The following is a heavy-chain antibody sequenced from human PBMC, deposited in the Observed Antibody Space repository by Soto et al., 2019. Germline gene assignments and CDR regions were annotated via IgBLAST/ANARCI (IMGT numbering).Heavy chain of an antibody. CDR3: ASATVVTKTSYYYGMDV. V-gene: IGHV3-30-3*01. J-gene: IGHJ6*02. CDR2: ISYDGSNK. D-gene: IGHD4-17*01. Sequence: QVQLVESGGGVVQPGRSLRLSCAASGFTFSSYAMHWVRQAPGKGLEWVAVISYDGSNKYYADSVKGRFTISRDNSKNTLYLQMNSLRAADTAVYYCASATVVTKTSYYYGMDVWGQGTTVTVSS. CDR1: GFTFSSYA.